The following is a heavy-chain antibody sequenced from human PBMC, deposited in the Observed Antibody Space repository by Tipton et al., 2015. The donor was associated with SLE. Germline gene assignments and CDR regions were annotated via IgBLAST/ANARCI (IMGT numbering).Heavy chain of an antibody. CDR3: ARDLGPGYGYDGMDV. CDR2: ISGYNLKT. D-gene: IGHD3-9*01. V-gene: IGHV1-18*01. J-gene: IGHJ6*02. Sequence: QVQLVQSGAEVKKPGASVKVSCKASGYSFTSYGITWVRQAPGQGLEWMGWISGYNLKTEYAQTFQGRVTMTIDTFTNTAHMELRSLRSDDTARYYCARDLGPGYGYDGMDVWGQGTTVTVSS. CDR1: GYSFTSYG.